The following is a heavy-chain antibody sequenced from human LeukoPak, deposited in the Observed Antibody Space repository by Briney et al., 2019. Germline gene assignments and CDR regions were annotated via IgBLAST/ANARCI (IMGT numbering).Heavy chain of an antibody. J-gene: IGHJ4*02. CDR3: AKAEDSSGWDFDY. D-gene: IGHD6-19*01. CDR2: INSDGINT. V-gene: IGHV3-74*01. CDR1: GFTFSNYW. Sequence: GGSLRLSCAASGFTFSNYWMHWVRQAPGKGLVWVSRINSDGINTSYADSVKGRFTISRDNAKNTLNLQMNSLRAEDTAVYYCAKAEDSSGWDFDYWGQGTLVTVSS.